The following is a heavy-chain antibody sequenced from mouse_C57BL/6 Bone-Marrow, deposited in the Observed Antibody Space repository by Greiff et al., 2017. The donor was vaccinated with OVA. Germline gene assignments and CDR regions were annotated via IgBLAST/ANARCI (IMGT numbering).Heavy chain of an antibody. Sequence: EVQLVESGGGLVQPKGSLKLSCAASGFTFTNYSMHWVRQAPGKGFEWVACIRSKSSDYATYYADSVKDRFTISRDDSQSMLYLQMNNLKTEDTAMYYCVRGTSYTDWYFDVWGTGTTVTVSS. D-gene: IGHD5-5*01. CDR2: IRSKSSDYAT. V-gene: IGHV10-3*01. J-gene: IGHJ1*03. CDR1: GFTFTNYS. CDR3: VRGTSYTDWYFDV.